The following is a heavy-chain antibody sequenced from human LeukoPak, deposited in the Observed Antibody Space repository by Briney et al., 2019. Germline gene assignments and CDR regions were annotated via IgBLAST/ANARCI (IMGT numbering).Heavy chain of an antibody. CDR1: GGSISSGGYY. V-gene: IGHV4-30-2*01. CDR2: IYHSGST. J-gene: IGHJ4*01. CDR3: ASGPGNGYSGYVVDY. D-gene: IGHD5-12*01. Sequence: SETLSLTCTVSGGSISSGGYYWSWIRQPPGKGLEWIGYIYHSGSTYYNPSLKSRVTISVDRSKNQFSLKLSSVTAADTAVYYCASGPGNGYSGYVVDYWGHGTLVTVSS.